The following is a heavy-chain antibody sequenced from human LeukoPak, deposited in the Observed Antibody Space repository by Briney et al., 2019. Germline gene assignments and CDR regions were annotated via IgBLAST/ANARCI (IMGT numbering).Heavy chain of an antibody. CDR1: GASFNSDDQH. CDR3: SRGLDSRKLGY. J-gene: IGHJ4*02. CDR2: IHPSGML. D-gene: IGHD3-22*01. Sequence: PSETLSLTCTVSGASFNSDDQHWNWIRQSPGRGLEWIRSIHPSGMLYNNPSLESRVTMSRDTSKNKFSLNLDSVTAADTAVYFCSRGLDSRKLGYWGQGTLVTVSS. V-gene: IGHV4-31*03.